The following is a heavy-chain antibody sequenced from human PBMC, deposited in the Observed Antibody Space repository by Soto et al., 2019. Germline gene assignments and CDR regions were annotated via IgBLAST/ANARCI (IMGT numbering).Heavy chain of an antibody. V-gene: IGHV4-31*03. Sequence: QVQLQESGPGLVKPSQTLSLTCTVSGGSISSGGYYWSWIRQHPVKGLEWIGYIHYSGSTYYNPSLKGRVTISVDTSKNQFSLKLSSVTAADTAVYYCARITRAVAGALDYWGQGTLVTVSS. CDR3: ARITRAVAGALDY. CDR1: GGSISSGGYY. D-gene: IGHD6-19*01. J-gene: IGHJ4*02. CDR2: IHYSGST.